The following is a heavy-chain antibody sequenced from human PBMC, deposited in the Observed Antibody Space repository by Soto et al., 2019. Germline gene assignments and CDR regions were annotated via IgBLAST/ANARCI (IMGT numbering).Heavy chain of an antibody. J-gene: IGHJ4*02. CDR3: GENVSDYDSGHNCQYYVVS. Sequence: GESLKISCKGSGYSFAGYWITWVRQMPGKGLEWMGRIDPSDSQTYYSPSFRGHVTISAAKSITTVFLQWSSLRASDTAKYYCGENVSDYDSGHNCQYYVVSWGQGPLVTVSS. CDR1: GYSFAGYW. CDR2: IDPSDSQT. D-gene: IGHD3-22*01. V-gene: IGHV5-10-1*01.